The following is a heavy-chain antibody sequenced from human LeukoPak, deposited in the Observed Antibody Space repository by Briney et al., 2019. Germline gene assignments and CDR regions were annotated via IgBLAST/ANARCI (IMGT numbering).Heavy chain of an antibody. V-gene: IGHV3-11*03. CDR2: ISSSSSYT. CDR3: ARYAREAEEGCSSTSCLPPYFDY. CDR1: GFTFSDYY. Sequence: PGGSLRLSCAASGFTFSDYYMSWIRQAPGKGLEWVSYISSSSSYTNYADSVKGRFTISRDNAKNSLYLQMNSLRAEDTAVYYCARYAREAEEGCSSTSCLPPYFDYWGQGTLVTVSS. J-gene: IGHJ4*02. D-gene: IGHD2-2*01.